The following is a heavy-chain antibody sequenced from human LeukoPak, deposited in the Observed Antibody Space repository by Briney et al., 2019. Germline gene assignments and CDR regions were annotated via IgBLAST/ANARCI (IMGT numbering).Heavy chain of an antibody. D-gene: IGHD2-15*01. CDR2: ISYDGSNK. CDR3: AKGQWSGDY. J-gene: IGHJ4*02. CDR1: GFTFSSYG. V-gene: IGHV3-30*18. Sequence: GGSLRLSCAASGFTFSSYGMHWVRQAPGKGLEWVAVISYDGSNKYYVDSVKGRFTISRDNSKNTLYLQMNSLRAEDTAVYYCAKGQWSGDYWGQGTLVTVSS.